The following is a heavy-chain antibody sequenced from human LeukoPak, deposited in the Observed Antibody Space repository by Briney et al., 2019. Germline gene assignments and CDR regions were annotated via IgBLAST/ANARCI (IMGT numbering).Heavy chain of an antibody. Sequence: PSETLSLTCTVSGGPISSSSYYWGWIRQPPGKGLEWIGSIYYSGSTYYNPSLKSRVTISVDTSKNQFSLKLSSVTAADTAVYYCAGGGSGALDIWGQGTMVTVSS. CDR3: AGGGSGALDI. CDR1: GGPISSSSYY. V-gene: IGHV4-39*01. D-gene: IGHD3-10*01. J-gene: IGHJ3*02. CDR2: IYYSGST.